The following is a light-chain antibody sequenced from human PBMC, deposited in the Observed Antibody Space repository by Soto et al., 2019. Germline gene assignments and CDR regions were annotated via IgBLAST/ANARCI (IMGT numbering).Light chain of an antibody. CDR3: QQYYKWPRT. Sequence: IVMTQSPFTLSLSPGERVTLSWRASQSVSSNLAWYQQKPGQAPRLLIYGASTRATGIPARFSGSGSGTEFTLSISSLQSEDFAVYYCQQYYKWPRTFGQGTKVDIK. CDR1: QSVSSN. CDR2: GAS. V-gene: IGKV3-15*01. J-gene: IGKJ1*01.